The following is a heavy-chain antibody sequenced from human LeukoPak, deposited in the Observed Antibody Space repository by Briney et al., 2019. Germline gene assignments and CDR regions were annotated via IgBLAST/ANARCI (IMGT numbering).Heavy chain of an antibody. V-gene: IGHV2-5*02. J-gene: IGHJ4*02. Sequence: SGPTLVNPTQTLTLTCTFSGFSLSTSGVGVGWIRQPPGKALEWLALIYWDDDKRYSPSLKSRLTITKDASKNQVVLTMTNMDPVDTATYYCTHRRYGSGSYYDPFDYWGQGTLVTVSS. CDR2: IYWDDDK. D-gene: IGHD3-10*01. CDR3: THRRYGSGSYYDPFDY. CDR1: GFSLSTSGVG.